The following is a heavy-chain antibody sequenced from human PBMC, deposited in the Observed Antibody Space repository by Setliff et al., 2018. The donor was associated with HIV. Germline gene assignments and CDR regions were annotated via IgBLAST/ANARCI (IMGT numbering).Heavy chain of an antibody. CDR3: ARGASSYDYGDYRVLVY. CDR1: GYTFTGYY. CDR2: INPKSGGT. J-gene: IGHJ4*02. D-gene: IGHD4-17*01. V-gene: IGHV1-2*02. Sequence: ASVKVSCKTSGYTFTGYYMHWVRQAPGQGLEWMGWINPKSGGTKYAQKFQARVTMTRDTSIGTAYMELSRLRSDDTAVYYCARGASSYDYGDYRVLVYWGQGSLVTVSS.